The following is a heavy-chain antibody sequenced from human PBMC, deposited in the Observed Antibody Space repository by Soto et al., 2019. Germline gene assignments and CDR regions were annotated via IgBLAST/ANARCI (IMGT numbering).Heavy chain of an antibody. Sequence: GSSLKISSKGSGYQFAGYWIAWVLQMPGKGLELMRIIYPSDSDTRHRPSFQGQVTISADKSISSAYLQWSSLRASDTAMHSCARGGVSTRTFDYWGQGTPVTVS. CDR2: IYPSDSDT. CDR3: ARGGVSTRTFDY. CDR1: GYQFAGYW. D-gene: IGHD3-3*01. V-gene: IGHV5-51*01. J-gene: IGHJ4*02.